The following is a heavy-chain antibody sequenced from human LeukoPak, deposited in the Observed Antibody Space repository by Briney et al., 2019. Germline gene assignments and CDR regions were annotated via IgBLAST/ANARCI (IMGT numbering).Heavy chain of an antibody. Sequence: PGGSLRLSCAASGFSFSNYGMHWVRQAPGKGLEWVAVIWYDGNNKNYADSVKGRFTISRDNSKNTLYLQMNSLRAEDTAVYYCARNYGSGRGSHALEIWGQGTMVTVSS. CDR1: GFSFSNYG. D-gene: IGHD3-10*01. V-gene: IGHV3-33*01. CDR2: IWYDGNNK. CDR3: ARNYGSGRGSHALEI. J-gene: IGHJ3*02.